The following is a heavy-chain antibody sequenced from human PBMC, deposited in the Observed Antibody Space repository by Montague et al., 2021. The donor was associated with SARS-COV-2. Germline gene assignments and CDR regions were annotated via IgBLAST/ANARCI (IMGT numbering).Heavy chain of an antibody. Sequence: SLRLSCAASGFTFSSYGMYWVRQAPGKGLEWVAIILYDGRNKNYTDSVKGRFTISRDNSKNTLYLQMNSLRAEDTAVYYCAKSYRAYTETKYYFDYWGQGTLVTVSS. D-gene: IGHD4-17*01. CDR2: ILYDGRNK. CDR1: GFTFSSYG. V-gene: IGHV3-30*18. J-gene: IGHJ4*02. CDR3: AKSYRAYTETKYYFDY.